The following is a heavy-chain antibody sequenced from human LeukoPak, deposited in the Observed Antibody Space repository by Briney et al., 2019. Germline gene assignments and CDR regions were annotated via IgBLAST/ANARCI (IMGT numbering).Heavy chain of an antibody. D-gene: IGHD2-2*01. CDR1: GFTVSSKH. J-gene: IGHJ5*02. V-gene: IGHV3-66*01. CDR2: IYPGGST. Sequence: GSLRLSCAASGFTVSSKHMSWVRQAPGKGPEWVSVIYPGGSTYYADSVKGRFTISRDSSRNTLFLQMNSLRAEDTAVYYCARLVVPAARYNWFDPWGQGTLVTVSS. CDR3: ARLVVPAARYNWFDP.